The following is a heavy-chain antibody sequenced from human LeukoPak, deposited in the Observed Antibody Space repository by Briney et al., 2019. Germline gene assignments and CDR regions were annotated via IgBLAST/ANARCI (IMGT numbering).Heavy chain of an antibody. CDR2: IYYSGST. CDR3: ARAVDSSSWSPVGY. D-gene: IGHD6-13*01. V-gene: IGHV4-59*01. CDR1: GGSISSYY. J-gene: IGHJ4*02. Sequence: SETLSLTCTVSGGSISSYYWSWIRQPPGKGLEWIGHIYYSGSTNYNPSPKSRVTISVDTSKKQFSLKLSSVTAADTAVYYCARAVDSSSWSPVGYWGQGTLVTVSS.